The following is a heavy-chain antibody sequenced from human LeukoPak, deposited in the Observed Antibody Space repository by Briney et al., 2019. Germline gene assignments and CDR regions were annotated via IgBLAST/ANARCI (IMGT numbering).Heavy chain of an antibody. J-gene: IGHJ3*01. CDR3: ARLNYGSSGYYWGDAFDV. CDR2: IYYSGST. D-gene: IGHD3-22*01. CDR1: GGSISSYY. Sequence: SETLSLTCTVSGGSISSYYWSWIRQPPGKGLEWIGYIYYSGSTNYNPSLKSRVTISVDTSKNQFSLKLSSVTAADTAVYYCARLNYGSSGYYWGDAFDVWGQGTMVTVSS. V-gene: IGHV4-59*08.